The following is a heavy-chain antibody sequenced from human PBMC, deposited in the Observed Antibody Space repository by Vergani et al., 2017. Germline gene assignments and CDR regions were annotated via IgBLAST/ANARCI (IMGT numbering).Heavy chain of an antibody. CDR3: ARVPSMIVVGKAFDI. CDR2: INPNSGGT. J-gene: IGHJ3*02. CDR1: GYTFTSYY. V-gene: IGHV1-2*02. D-gene: IGHD3-22*01. Sequence: QVQLVQSGAEVKKPGASVKVSCKASGYTFTSYYMHWVRQAPGQGLEWMGWINPNSGGTNYAQKFQGRVTMTRDTSISTAYMELSRLRSDDTAVYYCARVPSMIVVGKAFDIWGQGTMVTVSS.